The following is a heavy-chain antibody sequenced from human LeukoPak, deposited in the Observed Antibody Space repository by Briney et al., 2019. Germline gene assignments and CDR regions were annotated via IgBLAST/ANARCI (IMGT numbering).Heavy chain of an antibody. V-gene: IGHV4-31*03. CDR2: IYYSGST. D-gene: IGHD3-22*01. J-gene: IGHJ4*02. CDR1: GGSISSGGYS. Sequence: SETLSLTCTVSGGSISSGGYSWSWIRQHPGQGLEWIGYIYYSGSTYYNPSLKSRVTISVDTSKNQFSLKLSSVTAADTAVYYCARLDYYDSSGGDYWGQGTLVTVSS. CDR3: ARLDYYDSSGGDY.